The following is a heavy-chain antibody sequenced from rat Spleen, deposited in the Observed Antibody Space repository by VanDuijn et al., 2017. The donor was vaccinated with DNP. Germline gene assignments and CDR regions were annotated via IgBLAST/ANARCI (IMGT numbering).Heavy chain of an antibody. J-gene: IGHJ2*01. V-gene: IGHV5-25*01. CDR3: ARQAFDY. CDR1: GFTFINYD. CDR2: ISTGGRT. Sequence: EVQLVESGGGLVQPGRSMKLSCAASGFTFINYDMAWARQAPTKGLEWVASISTGGRTYYRDSVKGRFTFSRNNAKSTLYLQMDSLRSEDTATYYCARQAFDYWGQGVMVTVSS.